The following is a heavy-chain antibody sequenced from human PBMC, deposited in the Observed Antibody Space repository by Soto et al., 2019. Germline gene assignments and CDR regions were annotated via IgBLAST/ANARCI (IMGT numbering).Heavy chain of an antibody. CDR1: GGSFSGYY. D-gene: IGHD5-18*01. CDR2: INHSGST. Sequence: SETLSLTCAVYGGSFSGYYWTWIRQPPGTGLEWIGEINHSGSTNYNPSLKSRVTISVDTSKNQFSLKLSSVTAADTAVYHCARWIQLWSPIGRHYRYGDVWGQGTTVTVSS. CDR3: ARWIQLWSPIGRHYRYGDV. V-gene: IGHV4-34*01. J-gene: IGHJ6*02.